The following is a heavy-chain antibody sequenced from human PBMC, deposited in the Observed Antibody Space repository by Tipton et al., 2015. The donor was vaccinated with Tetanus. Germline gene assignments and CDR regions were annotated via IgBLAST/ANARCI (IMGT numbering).Heavy chain of an antibody. CDR2: ISGSGGST. Sequence: SLRLSCAASGFTFSSYAMSWVRQAPGKGLEWVSAISGSGGSTYYADSVKGRFTISRDNSKNTLYLQMNSLRAEDTAVYYCAKDGGYSKHYFDYWGQGTLVTVSS. CDR3: AKDGGYSKHYFDY. J-gene: IGHJ4*02. D-gene: IGHD4-11*01. V-gene: IGHV3-23*01. CDR1: GFTFSSYA.